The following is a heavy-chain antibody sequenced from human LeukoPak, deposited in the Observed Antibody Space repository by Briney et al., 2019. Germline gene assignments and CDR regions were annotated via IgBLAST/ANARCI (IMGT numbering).Heavy chain of an antibody. Sequence: GGSLRLSCAPSGFTFSSHGMNWVRRAPGGGLEWVSGISGSCGRTYYADSVKGRFTISRDNSNHMLYLQMNSLIAEDTAIYYCAKDDDWLRFEHWGRGTPVSVSS. CDR3: AKDDDWLRFEH. CDR1: GFTFSSHG. J-gene: IGHJ4*02. D-gene: IGHD5-12*01. V-gene: IGHV3-23*01. CDR2: ISGSCGRT.